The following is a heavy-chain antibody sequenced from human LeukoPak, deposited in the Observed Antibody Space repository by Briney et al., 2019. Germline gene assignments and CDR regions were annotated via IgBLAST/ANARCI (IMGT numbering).Heavy chain of an antibody. V-gene: IGHV4-39*02. Sequence: PSETLSLTCTVSGGSISSSPYSWNWIRQPPGKGLEWIGSIYYGGSTYYNPSLKSRVTISVDTSKNHFSLRLTSVTAADTAVYFCAGRLVWGQGTLVTVSS. CDR3: AGRLV. CDR1: GGSISSSPYS. J-gene: IGHJ4*02. D-gene: IGHD4-11*01. CDR2: IYYGGST.